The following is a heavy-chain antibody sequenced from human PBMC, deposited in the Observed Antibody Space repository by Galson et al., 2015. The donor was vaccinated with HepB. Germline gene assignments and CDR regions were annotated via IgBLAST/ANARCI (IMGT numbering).Heavy chain of an antibody. V-gene: IGHV1-18*01. Sequence: SVKVSCKASGSTFTSYGISWVRQAPGQGLEWMGWISAYNGNTNSAQNLQGRVTMTTDTSTSTAYMELRSLRSDDTAVYYCARGDDILTGYYRGFDYWGQGTLVTVSS. D-gene: IGHD3-9*01. CDR1: GSTFTSYG. J-gene: IGHJ4*02. CDR3: ARGDDILTGYYRGFDY. CDR2: ISAYNGNT.